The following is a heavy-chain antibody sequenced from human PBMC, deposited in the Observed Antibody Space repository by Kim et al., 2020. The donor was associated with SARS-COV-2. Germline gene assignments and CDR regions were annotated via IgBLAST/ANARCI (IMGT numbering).Heavy chain of an antibody. Sequence: GGSLRLSCAASGFTFSSYAMSWVRQAPGKGLEWVSAISGSGGSTYYADSVKGRFTISRDNSKNTLYLQMNSLRAEDTAVYYCAKEGHIYSGSYPARFDPWGQGTLVTVSS. CDR2: ISGSGGST. J-gene: IGHJ5*02. D-gene: IGHD1-26*01. V-gene: IGHV3-23*01. CDR1: GFTFSSYA. CDR3: AKEGHIYSGSYPARFDP.